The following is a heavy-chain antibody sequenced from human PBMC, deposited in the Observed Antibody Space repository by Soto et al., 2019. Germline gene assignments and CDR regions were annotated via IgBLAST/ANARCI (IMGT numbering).Heavy chain of an antibody. Sequence: QVQLVESGGGVVQPGRSLRLSCAASGFTFSSYGMHWVRQAPGKGLEWVAVISYDGSNKYYADSVKGRFTISRDNSKNTLQLQMNSLRAEDTAVYYGAKDRRGLMVYDTLDYWGQGTLVTVSS. D-gene: IGHD2-8*01. CDR3: AKDRRGLMVYDTLDY. V-gene: IGHV3-30*18. CDR2: ISYDGSNK. J-gene: IGHJ4*02. CDR1: GFTFSSYG.